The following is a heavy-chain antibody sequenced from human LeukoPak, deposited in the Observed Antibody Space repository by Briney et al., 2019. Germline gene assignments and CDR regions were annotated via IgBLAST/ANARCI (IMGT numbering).Heavy chain of an antibody. CDR1: GGTFSSYA. Sequence: ASVKVSCKASGGTFSSYAISWVRQAPGQGLEWMGRIIPILGIANYAQKFQGRVTITADKSTSTAYMELSSLRSEDTAVYYCARDRTEYSSSGSRFYYWGQGTLVTVSS. J-gene: IGHJ4*02. V-gene: IGHV1-69*04. D-gene: IGHD6-13*01. CDR3: ARDRTEYSSSGSRFYY. CDR2: IIPILGIA.